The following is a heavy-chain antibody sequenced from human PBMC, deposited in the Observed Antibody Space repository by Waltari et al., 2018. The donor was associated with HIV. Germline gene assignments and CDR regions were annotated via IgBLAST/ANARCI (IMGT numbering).Heavy chain of an antibody. J-gene: IGHJ4*02. CDR3: AKDLGNFAND. Sequence: EVQLLESGGGLVQPGGSLRLSCAASGFTFSSYAMTWVRQAPGKGLEWVSVISSNSGSTDYADSVKGRLTISRDNSKNILYLQMNSLRAEDTAVYYCAKDLGNFANDWGQGTLVTVTS. CDR2: ISSNSGST. D-gene: IGHD1-1*01. CDR1: GFTFSSYA. V-gene: IGHV3-23*01.